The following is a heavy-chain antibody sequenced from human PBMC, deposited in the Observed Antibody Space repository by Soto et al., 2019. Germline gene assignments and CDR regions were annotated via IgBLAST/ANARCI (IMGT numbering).Heavy chain of an antibody. CDR2: ISYDGSNK. CDR1: GFTIRNYF. Sequence: QVQVVESGRGVVQPGWSLRLSCAASGFTIRNYFMHWVRQAPGKGLEWVAVISYDGSNKYYADSVKGRFTISRDNSNNTLSLQMNSLRAEDTALYSCARGDPYYGMDVWGQGTTVTVSS. J-gene: IGHJ6*02. V-gene: IGHV3-30-3*01. D-gene: IGHD2-21*01. CDR3: ARGDPYYGMDV.